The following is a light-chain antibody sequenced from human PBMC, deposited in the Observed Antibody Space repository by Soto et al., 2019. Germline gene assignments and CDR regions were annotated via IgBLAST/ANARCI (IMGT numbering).Light chain of an antibody. CDR2: EVS. J-gene: IGLJ1*01. CDR3: AAWDDSLNGNV. Sequence: QSVLTQPASVSGSPGQSITISCTGTSSDIGGYNYVSWYQHHPGKAPKLMIYEVSNRPSGVSNRFSGSKSGNTASLTISGLQSEDEADYYCAAWDDSLNGNVFGTGTKLTVL. CDR1: SSDIGGYNY. V-gene: IGLV2-14*01.